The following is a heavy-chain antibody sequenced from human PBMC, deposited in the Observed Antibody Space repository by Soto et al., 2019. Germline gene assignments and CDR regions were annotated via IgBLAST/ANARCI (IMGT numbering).Heavy chain of an antibody. CDR3: ARADRGFGELYRRAFDI. CDR1: GFTFSSYS. CDR2: ISSSSSTI. D-gene: IGHD3-10*01. Sequence: GGSLRLSCAASGFTFSSYSMNWVRQAPGKGLEWVSYISSSSSTIYYADSVKGRFTISRDNAKNSLYLQMNSLRDEDTAVYYCARADRGFGELYRRAFDIWGQGTMVTVSS. V-gene: IGHV3-48*02. J-gene: IGHJ3*02.